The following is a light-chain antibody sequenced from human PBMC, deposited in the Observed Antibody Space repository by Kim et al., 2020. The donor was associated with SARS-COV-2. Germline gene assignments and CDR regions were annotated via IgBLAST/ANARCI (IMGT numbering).Light chain of an antibody. V-gene: IGLV3-1*01. CDR1: KVGVKE. J-gene: IGLJ2*01. CDR3: QAWDSSAVV. CDR2: QDR. Sequence: VSQGQTAGITCSGDKVGVKEACWYEKMPGQSPVLVIYQDRKRPSGIPERFSGSNAGNTATLTISGTQAMDEADYYCQAWDSSAVVFGGGTQLTVL.